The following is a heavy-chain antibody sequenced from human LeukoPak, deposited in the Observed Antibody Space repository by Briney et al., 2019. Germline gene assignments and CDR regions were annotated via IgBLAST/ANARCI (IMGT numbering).Heavy chain of an antibody. CDR2: IYTSGST. CDR1: GGSISSYY. Sequence: PSETLSLTCTVSGGSISSYYWSWIRQPAGKGLEWIGRIYTSGSTNYNPSLKSRVTMSVDTSKNQFSLKLSSVTAADTAVYYCARDNYYGSGSFYYYYYYYMDVWGKGTTVTVPS. D-gene: IGHD3-10*01. V-gene: IGHV4-4*07. CDR3: ARDNYYGSGSFYYYYYYYMDV. J-gene: IGHJ6*03.